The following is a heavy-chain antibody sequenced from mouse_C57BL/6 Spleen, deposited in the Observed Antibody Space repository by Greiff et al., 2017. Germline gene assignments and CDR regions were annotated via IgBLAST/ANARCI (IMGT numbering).Heavy chain of an antibody. Sequence: QVQLQQSGPELVKPGASVKISCTASGYAFSSSWMNWVKQRPGKGLEWIGRIYPGDGDTNYNGKFKGKATLTADKSSSTAYMQISSLTSEDSAVYFCARDDYDEARFAYWGQGTLVTVSA. V-gene: IGHV1-82*01. CDR3: ARDDYDEARFAY. D-gene: IGHD2-4*01. J-gene: IGHJ3*01. CDR2: IYPGDGDT. CDR1: GYAFSSSW.